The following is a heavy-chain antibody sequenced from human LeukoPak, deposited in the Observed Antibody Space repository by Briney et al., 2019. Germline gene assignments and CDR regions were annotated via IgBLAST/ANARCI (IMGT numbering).Heavy chain of an antibody. V-gene: IGHV3-23*01. Sequence: GGSLRLSCAASGFTFSSYAMSWVRQAPGKGLEWVSAISGSGGSTYYADSVKGRFTISRDNSKSTLYLQMNSLRAEDTAVYYCAKPPTWLQLVPYWGQGTLVTVSS. CDR2: ISGSGGST. CDR1: GFTFSSYA. J-gene: IGHJ4*02. D-gene: IGHD6-13*01. CDR3: AKPPTWLQLVPY.